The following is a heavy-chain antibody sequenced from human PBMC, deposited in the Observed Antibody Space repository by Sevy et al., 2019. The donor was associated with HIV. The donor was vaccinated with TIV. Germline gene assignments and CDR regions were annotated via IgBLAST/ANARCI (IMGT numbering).Heavy chain of an antibody. D-gene: IGHD4-17*01. Sequence: GGSLRLSCAASGFTFDDYAMYWVRQAPGKGLEWVSGISWNSGSIGYADSVKGRFTISRDNAKNSLYLQMNSLTTEDTAVYYCARPRANYVDHYFFYAMDVWGQGTTVTVSS. CDR3: ARPRANYVDHYFFYAMDV. CDR2: ISWNSGSI. CDR1: GFTFDDYA. J-gene: IGHJ6*02. V-gene: IGHV3-9*01.